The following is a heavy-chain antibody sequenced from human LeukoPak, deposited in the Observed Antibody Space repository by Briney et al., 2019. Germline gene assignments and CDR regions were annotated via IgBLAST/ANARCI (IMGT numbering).Heavy chain of an antibody. CDR2: ISTNTGDP. V-gene: IGHV7-4-1*01. CDR3: ARYCSSTSCYSWFDP. D-gene: IGHD2-2*01. J-gene: IGHJ5*02. Sequence: ASVKVSCKASGYTFTSYAMNWVRQAPGQGLEWMGWISTNTGDPTYAQGFTGRFVFSLDTSVSTAYLQICSLKAEDTAVYYCARYCSSTSCYSWFDPWGQGTLVTVSS. CDR1: GYTFTSYA.